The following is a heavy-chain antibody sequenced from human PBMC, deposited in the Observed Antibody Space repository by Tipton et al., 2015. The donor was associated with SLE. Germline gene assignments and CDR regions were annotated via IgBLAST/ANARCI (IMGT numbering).Heavy chain of an antibody. J-gene: IGHJ3*01. CDR3: ASPSYDLWSSPGGERDAFDV. Sequence: TLSLTCTVSGASISSNRYYWGWIRQPPGKGLAWIGSLYYSGNTYYSPSFKSRVTISVDTSKNQFSLNLSSVTAADTAVYYCASPSYDLWSSPGGERDAFDVWGQGTMVTVSS. D-gene: IGHD3-3*01. CDR2: LYYSGNT. CDR1: GASISSNRYY. V-gene: IGHV4-39*01.